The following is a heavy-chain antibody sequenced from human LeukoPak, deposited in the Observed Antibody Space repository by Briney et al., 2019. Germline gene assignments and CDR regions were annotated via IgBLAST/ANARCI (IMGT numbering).Heavy chain of an antibody. CDR3: AGSRRRGYCSSTSCHAADY. D-gene: IGHD2-2*01. CDR1: GFTLSGYA. J-gene: IGHJ4*02. V-gene: IGHV3-23*01. CDR2: FDGDGRNT. Sequence: GGSLRLSCAASGFTLSGYAMTWVRQAPGKGLEWVSAFDGDGRNTHHADSVKGRFTISRDNSKNTLYLQMNSLRAEDTAVYYCAGSRRRGYCSSTSCHAADYWGQGTLVTVSS.